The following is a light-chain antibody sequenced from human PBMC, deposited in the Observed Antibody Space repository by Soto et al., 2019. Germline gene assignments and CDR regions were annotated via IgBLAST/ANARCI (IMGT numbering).Light chain of an antibody. CDR1: QSSSNY. Sequence: DTQMTQSPSSLSASIGDRVTITCRANQSSSNYLNWYPQKPGKAPKLLIYAASSLQTGVPSRFSGSGFRTDFIINISSLQREDFATHYCQQSERTPYSLGLGIKLAIK. CDR3: QQSERTPYS. J-gene: IGKJ2*01. CDR2: AAS. V-gene: IGKV1-39*01.